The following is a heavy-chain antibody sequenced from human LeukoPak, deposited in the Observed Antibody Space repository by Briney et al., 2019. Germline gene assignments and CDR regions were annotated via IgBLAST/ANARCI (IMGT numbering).Heavy chain of an antibody. J-gene: IGHJ4*02. CDR1: GFTFSGYA. D-gene: IGHD5-18*01. V-gene: IGHV3-23*01. Sequence: GGSLRLSCAASGFTFSGYAMSWVRQAPGKGLEWVSAISGSGGSTYYADSVKGRFTISRDNAKNTLYLQMNSLRAEDTAVYYCARGSPVTFDYWGQGTLVTVSS. CDR2: ISGSGGST. CDR3: ARGSPVTFDY.